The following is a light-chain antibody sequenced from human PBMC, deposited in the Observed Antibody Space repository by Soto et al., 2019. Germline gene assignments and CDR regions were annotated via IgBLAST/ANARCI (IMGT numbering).Light chain of an antibody. Sequence: DIQMTQSPSTLSASVGDRVTITCRASQSVGSWLAWYQQKPGKAPKLLIYQASRLDSGVPSRFSGSGSGTEFTLTISSLQSDDFATYYCQQYKPYSGTFGQGTKVEIK. CDR1: QSVGSW. CDR2: QAS. CDR3: QQYKPYSGT. V-gene: IGKV1-5*03. J-gene: IGKJ1*01.